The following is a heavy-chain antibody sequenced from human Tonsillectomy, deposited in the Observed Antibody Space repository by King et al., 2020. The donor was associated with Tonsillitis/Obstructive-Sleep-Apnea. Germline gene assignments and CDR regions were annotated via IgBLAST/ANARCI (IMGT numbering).Heavy chain of an antibody. Sequence: VQLQQWGAGLLKLSETLSLTCAVYGGSFSGYYWSWIRQPPGKGLEWIGEINHSGSTNYNPSLKSRVTISVDTSKKQFSLKLSSVTAADTAVYYCAREDIVPVPVVMGGGFDYWGQGTLVTVSS. D-gene: IGHD2-2*01. CDR1: GGSFSGYY. CDR2: INHSGST. V-gene: IGHV4-34*01. CDR3: AREDIVPVPVVMGGGFDY. J-gene: IGHJ4*02.